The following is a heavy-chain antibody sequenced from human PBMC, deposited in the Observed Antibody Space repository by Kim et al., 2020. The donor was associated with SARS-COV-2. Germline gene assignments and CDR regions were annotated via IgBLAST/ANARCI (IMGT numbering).Heavy chain of an antibody. D-gene: IGHD6-19*01. CDR2: ITGSGATT. CDR3: TKAGREAVAERYYSDY. CDR1: GFTFSSYA. J-gene: IGHJ4*02. V-gene: IGHV3-23*01. Sequence: GGSLRLSCATSGFTFSSYAMSWVRQAPGKGLVWVSGITGSGATTYYADSVKGRFTISRDNSNNTLYLQMNTLRAEDTVVYYCTKAGREAVAERYYSDYWGQGTLVTVSS.